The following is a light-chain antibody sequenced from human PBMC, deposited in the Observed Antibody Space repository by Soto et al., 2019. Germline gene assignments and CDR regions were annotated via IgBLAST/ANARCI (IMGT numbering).Light chain of an antibody. Sequence: EIVLTQSPDTLSLSPGERATLSCRASETVPSSYFAWYQQKPGQAPRLLIYGTSRRATGIPDRFSGRGSGTEFTLTISRLEPDDFAVYYCQQYERSPKTFGQGTKVDIK. J-gene: IGKJ1*01. V-gene: IGKV3-20*01. CDR2: GTS. CDR3: QQYERSPKT. CDR1: ETVPSSY.